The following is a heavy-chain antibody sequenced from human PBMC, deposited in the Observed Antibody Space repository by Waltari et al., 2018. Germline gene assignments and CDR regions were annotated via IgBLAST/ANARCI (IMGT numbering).Heavy chain of an antibody. V-gene: IGHV4-59*01. D-gene: IGHD2-2*01. CDR1: GGSISSYY. CDR2: IYYSGSP. Sequence: QVQLQESGPGLVKPSETLSLTCTVSGGSISSYYWSWIRQPPGKGLEWIGYIYYSGSPNNTPYIKSTVTISVEPSKTQFSLKLSSVTAADTAVYYCARGTGCSSTSCYFPYYYYGMDVWGQGTTVTVSS. J-gene: IGHJ6*02. CDR3: ARGTGCSSTSCYFPYYYYGMDV.